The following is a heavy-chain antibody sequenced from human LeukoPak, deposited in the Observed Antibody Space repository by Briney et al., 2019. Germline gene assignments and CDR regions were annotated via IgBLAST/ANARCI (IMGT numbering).Heavy chain of an antibody. V-gene: IGHV3-64*01. CDR3: ARDKAAVGNDY. Sequence: PGGSLRLSCAASGFTFSSYAMHWVRQAPEKGLEYVSVISTNGDRTYYANSVKGRFTISRDNSKNTLYLQMGSLRPEDMAVYYCARDKAAVGNDYWGLGTLVTVSS. D-gene: IGHD6-13*01. CDR2: ISTNGDRT. J-gene: IGHJ4*02. CDR1: GFTFSSYA.